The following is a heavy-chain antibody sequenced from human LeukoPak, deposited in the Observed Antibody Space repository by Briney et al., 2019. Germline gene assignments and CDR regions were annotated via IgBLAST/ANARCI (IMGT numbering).Heavy chain of an antibody. Sequence: PGGSLRLSCAASGFTFSSYAMSWVRQAPGKGLEWVSAISGSGASTYYADSVKGRFTISRDNSKNTLSLQMNSLRAEDTAVYYCAKGEGYYASGSYTLYYYGMDVWGQGTTVTVSS. CDR1: GFTFSSYA. J-gene: IGHJ6*02. V-gene: IGHV3-23*01. CDR3: AKGEGYYASGSYTLYYYGMDV. CDR2: ISGSGAST. D-gene: IGHD3-10*01.